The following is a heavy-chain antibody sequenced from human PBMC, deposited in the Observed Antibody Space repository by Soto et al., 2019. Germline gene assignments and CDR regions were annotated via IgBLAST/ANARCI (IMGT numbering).Heavy chain of an antibody. CDR2: IYYSGST. D-gene: IGHD5-18*01. V-gene: IGHV4-39*01. CDR1: GGSISSSSYY. J-gene: IGHJ4*02. Sequence: QLQLQESGPGLVKPSETLSLTCTVSGGSISSSSYYWGWIRQPPGKGLEWIGSIYYSGSTYYNPSLKSRVTISVDTSKNQFSLKLSSVTAADTAVYYCARLSSEDTAIDYWGQGTLVTVSS. CDR3: ARLSSEDTAIDY.